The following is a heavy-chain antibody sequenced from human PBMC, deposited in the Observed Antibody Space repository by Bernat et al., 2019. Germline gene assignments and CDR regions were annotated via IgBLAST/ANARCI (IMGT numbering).Heavy chain of an antibody. J-gene: IGHJ4*02. CDR3: ARDPVNSGYDGVGVFDY. V-gene: IGHV3-30*01. D-gene: IGHD5-12*01. Sequence: LVESGGGVFPPGRSLLLSCAASGFTFSSSAMHWVRQAPGKGLEWVAVISYDGSNKYYADSVKGRFTISRDNSKNTLYLQMNSLRAEDTAVYYCARDPVNSGYDGVGVFDYWGQGTLVTVSS. CDR2: ISYDGSNK. CDR1: GFTFSSSA.